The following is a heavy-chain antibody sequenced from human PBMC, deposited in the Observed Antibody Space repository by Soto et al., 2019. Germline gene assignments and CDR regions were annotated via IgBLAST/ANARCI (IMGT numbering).Heavy chain of an antibody. Sequence: QVQLVESGGGVVQPGRSLRLSCAASGFTFSSYGMHWVRQAPGKGLEWVAVIWYDGSNKYYADSVKGRFTISRDNSKNTLYLQMNSLRAEDTAVYYCAREGWGYCSGGSCYYFDYWGQGTLLTVSS. CDR3: AREGWGYCSGGSCYYFDY. CDR1: GFTFSSYG. V-gene: IGHV3-33*01. J-gene: IGHJ4*02. D-gene: IGHD2-15*01. CDR2: IWYDGSNK.